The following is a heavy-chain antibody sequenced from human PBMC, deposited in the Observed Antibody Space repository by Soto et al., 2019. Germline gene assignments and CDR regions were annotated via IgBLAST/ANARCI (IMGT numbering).Heavy chain of an antibody. D-gene: IGHD3-10*02. Sequence: GGSLRLSCAASGLTFSSYSMGWVRQAPGKGLEWVSGILDGGYNTYYAGSVEGRFIISRDNSKNTLYLQMNSLRAGDTAVYYCAKYVDTSLYFFDYWGQGTLVTVSS. CDR2: ILDGGYNT. J-gene: IGHJ4*02. CDR1: GLTFSSYS. V-gene: IGHV3-23*01. CDR3: AKYVDTSLYFFDY.